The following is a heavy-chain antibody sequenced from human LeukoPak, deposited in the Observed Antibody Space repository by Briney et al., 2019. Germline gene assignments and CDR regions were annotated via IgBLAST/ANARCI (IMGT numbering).Heavy chain of an antibody. J-gene: IGHJ4*02. Sequence: GGSLRLSCAASGFTFSSHAMSWVRQAPGKGLEWVSVISGSGGSTYYADSVKGRFTISRDNSKNTLYLQMNSLRAEDTAVYYCARTVIVGATLTGFDYWGQGTLVTVSS. CDR3: ARTVIVGATLTGFDY. CDR2: ISGSGGST. CDR1: GFTFSSHA. V-gene: IGHV3-23*01. D-gene: IGHD1-26*01.